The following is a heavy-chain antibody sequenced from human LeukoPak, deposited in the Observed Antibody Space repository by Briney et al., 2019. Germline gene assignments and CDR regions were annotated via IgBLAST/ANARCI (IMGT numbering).Heavy chain of an antibody. CDR2: INPNSGGSGGT. Sequence: ASVKVSCKASGYNFAGYYMHWVRQAPGQGLEWMGWINPNSGGSGGTNYAQKFQGRVTMTRDTSISTAYMELSRLRSDDTAVYYCARGSSSSLLAYYYYFMDVWGKGTTVTVSS. D-gene: IGHD6-6*01. J-gene: IGHJ6*03. CDR3: ARGSSSSLLAYYYYFMDV. V-gene: IGHV1-2*02. CDR1: GYNFAGYY.